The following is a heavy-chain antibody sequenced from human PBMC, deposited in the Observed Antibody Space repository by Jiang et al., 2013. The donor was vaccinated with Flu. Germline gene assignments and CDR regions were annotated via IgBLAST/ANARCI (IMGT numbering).Heavy chain of an antibody. CDR3: ARDNDADWYFDRR. D-gene: IGHD1-1*01. Sequence: VQLVESGGGVVQPGMSLRLSCAASGFTFSRYGMHWVRQAPGKGLEWVAIIWYDGSKKFYTDSVTGRFTISRDNSNNTVXLQMDSLRAEDTAVYYCARDNDADWYFDRRGAVA. CDR1: GFTFSRYG. V-gene: IGHV3-33*01. CDR2: IWYDGSKK. J-gene: IGHJ2*01.